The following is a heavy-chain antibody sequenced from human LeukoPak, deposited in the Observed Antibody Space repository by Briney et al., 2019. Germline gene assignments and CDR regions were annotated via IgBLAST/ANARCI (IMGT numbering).Heavy chain of an antibody. V-gene: IGHV3-30*04. D-gene: IGHD3-10*02. Sequence: GRSLRLSCAASGFTFSSYAMHWVRQAPGKGLEWVAVISYDGSNKYYADSVKGRFTISRDNSKNTLYLQMNSLRAEDTAVYYCARDRGIAPYFRNNFDYWGQGTLVTVSS. CDR3: ARDRGIAPYFRNNFDY. CDR1: GFTFSSYA. J-gene: IGHJ4*02. CDR2: ISYDGSNK.